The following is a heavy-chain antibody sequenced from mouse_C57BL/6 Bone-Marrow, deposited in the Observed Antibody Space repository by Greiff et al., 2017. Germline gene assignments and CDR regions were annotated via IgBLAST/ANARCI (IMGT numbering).Heavy chain of an antibody. CDR3: ASEYSKGGAMDY. Sequence: EVHLVESGGGLVKPGGSLTLSCAASGFTFSDYGMHWVRQAPEQGLEWVAYISSGSSTIYYADKVKGRFTLSRDNAKSTLFLQMTRLTSEDTAMYYCASEYSKGGAMDYWGQGTSVTVSS. CDR1: GFTFSDYG. D-gene: IGHD2-5*01. J-gene: IGHJ4*01. CDR2: ISSGSSTI. V-gene: IGHV5-17*01.